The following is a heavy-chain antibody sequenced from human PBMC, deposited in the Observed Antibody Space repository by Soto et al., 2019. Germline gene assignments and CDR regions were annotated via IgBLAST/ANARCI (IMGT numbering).Heavy chain of an antibody. CDR3: ASLAIPASHYYYYGMDV. CDR1: GYTFTSYG. CDR2: ISAYNGNT. V-gene: IGHV1-18*04. Sequence: GASVKVSCKASGYTFTSYGISWVRQAPGQGLEWMGWISAYNGNTNYAQKLQGRVTMTTDTSTSTAYMELRSLRSDDTAVYYCASLAIPASHYYYYGMDVWGQGTTVTVSS. J-gene: IGHJ6*02. D-gene: IGHD2-21*01.